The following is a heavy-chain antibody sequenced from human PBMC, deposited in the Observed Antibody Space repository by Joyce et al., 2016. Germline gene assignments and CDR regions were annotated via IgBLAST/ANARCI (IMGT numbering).Heavy chain of an antibody. Sequence: EVQLVESGGGLVRPGGSLRLSCAASGFTFSSDSMNLVRQAPRKGLEWVSFSSSNRNYKYYADSEKGRFTISRDNAKSSLFLQMDSLRAEDTAVYYCARNPAPRASTYYGLDVWGQGTTVTVSS. D-gene: IGHD5/OR15-5a*01. CDR3: ARNPAPRASTYYGLDV. CDR2: SSSNRNYK. J-gene: IGHJ6*02. V-gene: IGHV3-21*01. CDR1: GFTFSSDS.